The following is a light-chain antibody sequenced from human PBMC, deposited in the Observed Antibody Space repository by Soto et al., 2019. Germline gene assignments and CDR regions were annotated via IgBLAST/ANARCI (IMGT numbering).Light chain of an antibody. CDR3: QQYINWPIT. CDR1: QSVSSN. V-gene: IGKV3-15*01. Sequence: EIVMTQSPATLSVSPGKRATLSCRASQSVSSNLAWHQQKPGQAPRLLIYGASTRATGISARFSGSGSGTEFTLTISSLQSEDFAVYYCQQYINWPITFGQGTRLEIK. CDR2: GAS. J-gene: IGKJ5*01.